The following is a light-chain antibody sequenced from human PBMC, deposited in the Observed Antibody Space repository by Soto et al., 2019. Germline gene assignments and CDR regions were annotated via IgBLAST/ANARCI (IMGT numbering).Light chain of an antibody. Sequence: DIQMTQSPSSLSASVGDRVTITCRASQGISYYLAWYQQKPGKVPKLLIYAASTLQSGVPSRFSGSGSGTGFTLTISSLQPEDVATYYCQQYGSSPQTFGQGTKVEIK. J-gene: IGKJ1*01. CDR3: QQYGSSPQT. CDR1: QGISYY. CDR2: AAS. V-gene: IGKV1-27*01.